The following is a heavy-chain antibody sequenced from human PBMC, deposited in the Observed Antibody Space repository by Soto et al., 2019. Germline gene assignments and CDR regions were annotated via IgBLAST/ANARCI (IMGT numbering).Heavy chain of an antibody. CDR3: AREVTVASYSFDF. D-gene: IGHD5-12*01. J-gene: IGHJ4*02. CDR1: GGTFNNYA. V-gene: IGHV1-69*01. CDR2: INPNFNSA. Sequence: QVQLVQSGAEVKRPGSAVKVSCKASGGTFNNYALSWVRQAPGQGHEWMGGINPNFNSANYAQKFQGRVTITADASASTAFMELRSLRPDDTAVYYCAREVTVASYSFDFWGQGTLVTVSS.